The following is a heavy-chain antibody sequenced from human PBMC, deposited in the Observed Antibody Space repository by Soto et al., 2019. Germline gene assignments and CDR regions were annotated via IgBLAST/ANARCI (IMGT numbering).Heavy chain of an antibody. V-gene: IGHV1-3*01. CDR2: INAGNGNT. D-gene: IGHD6-6*01. Sequence: ASVKVSCKASGYTFTSYAMHWVRQAPGQRLEGMGWINAGNGNTKYSQKFQGRVTITRDTSASTAYKELSSLRSEDTALYYCARDNFEYSSSYYYMDVWGKGTTVTVSS. CDR3: ARDNFEYSSSYYYMDV. CDR1: GYTFTSYA. J-gene: IGHJ6*03.